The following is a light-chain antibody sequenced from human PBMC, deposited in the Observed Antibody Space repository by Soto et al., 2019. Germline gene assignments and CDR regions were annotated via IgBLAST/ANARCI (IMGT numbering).Light chain of an antibody. CDR1: SSDVGAYNY. CDR3: SSWTSGATYV. CDR2: DVN. J-gene: IGLJ1*01. V-gene: IGLV2-14*03. Sequence: QSALTQPASVSGSPGQSITISCAGTSSDVGAYNYVSRYQHHPGKAPKLMIYDVNNRPSGDSNRFSGSKSGNTASLTISGLQAEDEADYYCSSWTSGATYVFGSGTKLTVL.